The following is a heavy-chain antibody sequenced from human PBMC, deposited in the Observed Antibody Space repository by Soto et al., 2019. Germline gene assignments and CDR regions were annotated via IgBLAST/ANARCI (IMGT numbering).Heavy chain of an antibody. CDR1: GYTFTSYG. CDR3: AAVSVGYSYGRSSYGMDV. D-gene: IGHD5-18*01. V-gene: IGHV1-18*01. CDR2: ISAYNGNT. Sequence: ASVKVSCKASGYTFTSYGISWVRQAPGQGLEWMGWISAYNGNTNYAQKLQGRVTMTTDTSTSTAYMELRSLRSDDTAVYYCAAVSVGYSYGRSSYGMDVWGQGTTVTVSS. J-gene: IGHJ6*02.